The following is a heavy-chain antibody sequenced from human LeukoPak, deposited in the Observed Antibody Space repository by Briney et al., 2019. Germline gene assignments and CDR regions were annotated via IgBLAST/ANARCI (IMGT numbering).Heavy chain of an antibody. V-gene: IGHV3-30-3*01. Sequence: PGGSLRPSCAASGFTFSSYAMHWVRQAPGKGLEWVAVISYDGSNEYYADSVKGRFTISRDNAKNSLYLQMNSLRAEDTAVYYCARAPDRIYGGKHAYLWGQGTMVTVSS. CDR3: ARAPDRIYGGKHAYL. J-gene: IGHJ3*01. D-gene: IGHD4-23*01. CDR1: GFTFSSYA. CDR2: ISYDGSNE.